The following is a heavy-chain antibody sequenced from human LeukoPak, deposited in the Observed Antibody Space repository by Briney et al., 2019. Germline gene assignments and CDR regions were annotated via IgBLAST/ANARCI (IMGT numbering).Heavy chain of an antibody. D-gene: IGHD2-2*01. J-gene: IGHJ4*02. Sequence: ASVKVSCKASGYTFTSYYMHWVRQAPGQGLEWMGLINPSGGSTSYAQKFQGRVTMTRDTSTSTVYMELSSLRSEDTAVYYCARPGYCSSTSCSSFDYWGQGTLVTVSS. CDR3: ARPGYCSSTSCSSFDY. V-gene: IGHV1-46*01. CDR2: INPSGGST. CDR1: GYTFTSYY.